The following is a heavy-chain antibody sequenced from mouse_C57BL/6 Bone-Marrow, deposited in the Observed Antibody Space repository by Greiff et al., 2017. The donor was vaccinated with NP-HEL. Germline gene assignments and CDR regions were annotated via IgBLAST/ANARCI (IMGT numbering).Heavy chain of an antibody. V-gene: IGHV5-9-1*02. J-gene: IGHJ3*01. D-gene: IGHD2-4*01. CDR2: ISSGGDYI. CDR1: GFTFSSYA. CDR3: TRGDYDYTGFAY. Sequence: EVKLMESGEGLVKPGGSLKLSCAASGFTFSSYAMSWVRQTPEKRLEWVAYISSGGDYIYYADTVKGRFTLSRDNARNTLYLQMSSLKSEDTAMYYCTRGDYDYTGFAYWGQGTLVTVSA.